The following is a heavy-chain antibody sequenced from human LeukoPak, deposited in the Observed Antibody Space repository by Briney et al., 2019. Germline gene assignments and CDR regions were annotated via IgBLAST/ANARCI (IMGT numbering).Heavy chain of an antibody. CDR3: ARGSRILLYGMDV. CDR2: INHSGST. Sequence: SETLSLTCTVYGGSFSGYYWSWIRQPPGKGLEWIGEINHSGSTNYNPSLKSRVTISVDTSKNQFSLKLSSVTAADTAVYYCARGSRILLYGMDVWGQGTTVTVSS. CDR1: GGSFSGYY. J-gene: IGHJ6*02. V-gene: IGHV4-34*01.